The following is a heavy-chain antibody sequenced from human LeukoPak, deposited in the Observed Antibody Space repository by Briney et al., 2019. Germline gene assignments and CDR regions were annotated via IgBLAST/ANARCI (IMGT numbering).Heavy chain of an antibody. CDR3: ARCLGYWSGSTCYPFDY. J-gene: IGHJ4*02. Sequence: GGSLRLSCAASGFTFSNYWMSWVRQAPGKGLEWLANIKQDGSENYYVDSVKGRFTISRDNAKNSLYLEMNSLRAEDTAVYYCARCLGYWSGSTCYPFDYWGQGTLVTVSS. V-gene: IGHV3-7*04. CDR1: GFTFSNYW. CDR2: IKQDGSEN. D-gene: IGHD2-15*01.